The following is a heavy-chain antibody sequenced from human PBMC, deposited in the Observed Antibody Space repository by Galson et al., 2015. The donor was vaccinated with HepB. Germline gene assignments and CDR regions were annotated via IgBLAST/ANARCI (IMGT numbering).Heavy chain of an antibody. Sequence: SVKVSCKVSGYTLTELSMHWVRQAPGKGLEWMGSFDPEDGETIYAQKFQGRVTMTEDTSTDTAYMELSSLRSEDTAVYYCATDQLHTPTYYYYGMDVWGQGTTVTVSS. CDR2: FDPEDGET. V-gene: IGHV1-24*01. CDR3: ATDQLHTPTYYYYGMDV. D-gene: IGHD2-2*01. CDR1: GYTLTELS. J-gene: IGHJ6*02.